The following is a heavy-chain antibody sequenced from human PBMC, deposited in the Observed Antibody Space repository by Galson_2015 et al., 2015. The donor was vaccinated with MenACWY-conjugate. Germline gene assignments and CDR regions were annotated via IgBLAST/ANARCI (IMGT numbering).Heavy chain of an antibody. J-gene: IGHJ4*02. D-gene: IGHD3-10*01. CDR1: GFSFTSYW. CDR3: ARGLLWFGEAPEF. CDR2: IYPSDSDT. Sequence: QSGAEVKKPGESLKISCQASGFSFTSYWLGWVRQMPGKGLEWMGIIYPSDSDTRYSPSFQGQVTMSADKSISTAYLQWSSLKASDTAIYYCARGLLWFGEAPEFWGQGTLVTVSS. V-gene: IGHV5-51*01.